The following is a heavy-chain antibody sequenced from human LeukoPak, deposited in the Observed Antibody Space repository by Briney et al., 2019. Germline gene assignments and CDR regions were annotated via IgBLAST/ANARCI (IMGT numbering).Heavy chain of an antibody. Sequence: EASVKVSCKASGYTFSNYGISWVRQAPGQGLEWMGWISGYNGNKKYVQKLQGRVTMTTDTSTSTAYMELRSLRSDDTAVYYCAGSLGYCTSNVCYLKYWGQGTQVTVCS. V-gene: IGHV1-18*01. J-gene: IGHJ4*02. D-gene: IGHD2-8*01. CDR1: GYTFSNYG. CDR3: AGSLGYCTSNVCYLKY. CDR2: ISGYNGNK.